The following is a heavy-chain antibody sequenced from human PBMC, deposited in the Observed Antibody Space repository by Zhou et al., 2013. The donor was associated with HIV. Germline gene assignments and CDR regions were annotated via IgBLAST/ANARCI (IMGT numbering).Heavy chain of an antibody. CDR2: MNPKSGAT. CDR1: GYSFTSYD. J-gene: IGHJ4*02. V-gene: IGHV1-8*01. CDR3: GRVGTEDF. Sequence: QVQLVQSGAEVRTPGASVKVSCKASGYSFTSYDINWVRQATGQGLEWMGWMNPKSGATSYAQNFQDRVTMSKDPSITTVYMEVSRLGQNDTAVYFCGRVGTEDFWGQGSLVIVSS.